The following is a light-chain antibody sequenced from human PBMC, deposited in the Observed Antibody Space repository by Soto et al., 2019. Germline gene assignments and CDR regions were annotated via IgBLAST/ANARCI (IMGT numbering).Light chain of an antibody. V-gene: IGLV1-40*01. CDR1: SSNIGAGYN. CDR3: QSYDISLSEGV. CDR2: ANT. Sequence: QTVVTQPPSVSGAPGQGVTISCTGSSSNIGAGYNVHWYQQLPGTAPKLLIYANTNRPSGVPDRFSGSKSGTSASLAITGLQAEDEADYYCQSYDISLSEGVFGGGTKVTVL. J-gene: IGLJ2*01.